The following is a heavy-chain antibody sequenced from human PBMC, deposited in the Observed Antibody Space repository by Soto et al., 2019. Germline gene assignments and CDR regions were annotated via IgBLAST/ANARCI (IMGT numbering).Heavy chain of an antibody. CDR3: ARGFIAAAGKDGDGMDV. J-gene: IGHJ6*02. V-gene: IGHV4-34*01. Sequence: SETLSLTCAVYGGSFSGYYWSWIRQPPGKGLEWIGEINHSGSTNYNPSLKSRVTISVDTSKNQFSLKLSSVTAADTAVYYCARGFIAAAGKDGDGMDVWGQGTTVTV. CDR1: GGSFSGYY. CDR2: INHSGST. D-gene: IGHD6-13*01.